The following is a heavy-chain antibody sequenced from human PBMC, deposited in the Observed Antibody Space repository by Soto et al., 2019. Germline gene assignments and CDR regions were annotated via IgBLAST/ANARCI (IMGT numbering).Heavy chain of an antibody. V-gene: IGHV3-49*03. CDR3: TRGVSGWSRAFDI. CDR2: IRSKAYGGTT. D-gene: IGHD6-19*01. J-gene: IGHJ3*02. CDR1: GFTFGDYA. Sequence: GGSLRLSCTASGFTFGDYAMSWFRQAPGKGLEWVGFIRSKAYGGTTEYAASVKGRFTISRDDSKSIAYLQMNSLKTEDTAVYYCTRGVSGWSRAFDIWGQGTMVTVSS.